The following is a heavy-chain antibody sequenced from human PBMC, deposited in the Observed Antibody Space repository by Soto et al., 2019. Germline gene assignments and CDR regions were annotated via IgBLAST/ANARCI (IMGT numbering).Heavy chain of an antibody. Sequence: QVQLVQSGAEVKKPGSSVKVSCKASGGTFSSYAISWVRQAPGQGLEWMGGIIPIFGTASYAQKFQGRVTITVDESTSTAYMELSSLRSEDTAVDYCVREEGGLRITIFGVARFDPWGKGTLVTVSS. V-gene: IGHV1-69*01. D-gene: IGHD3-3*01. J-gene: IGHJ5*02. CDR3: VREEGGLRITIFGVARFDP. CDR1: GGTFSSYA. CDR2: IIPIFGTA.